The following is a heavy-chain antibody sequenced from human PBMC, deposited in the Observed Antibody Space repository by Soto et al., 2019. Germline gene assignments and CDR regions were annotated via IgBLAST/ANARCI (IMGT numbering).Heavy chain of an antibody. D-gene: IGHD3-3*01. CDR3: ASSMYYDFWSGYSNFDY. Sequence: VGSLRLSCAASGFTFSDYYMSWIRQAPGKGLEWVSYISSSGSTIYYADSVKGRFTISRDNAKNSLYLQMNSLRAEDTAVYYCASSMYYDFWSGYSNFDYWGQGTLVTVSS. V-gene: IGHV3-11*01. J-gene: IGHJ4*02. CDR2: ISSSGSTI. CDR1: GFTFSDYY.